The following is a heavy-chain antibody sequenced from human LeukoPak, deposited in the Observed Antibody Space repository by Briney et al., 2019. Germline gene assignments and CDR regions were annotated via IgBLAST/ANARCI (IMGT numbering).Heavy chain of an antibody. J-gene: IGHJ3*02. CDR2: INTNTRNP. CDR3: ARGGLDSRWACDI. CDR1: GYTFTRYA. Sequence: ASVKVSCKASGYTFTRYAMNWVRQAPGQGLEWMGWINTNTRNPTYAQGFTGRVVFSLDTSVSTAYLQISNLKAEDTAVYYCARGGLDSRWACDIWGQGTMVTVSS. V-gene: IGHV7-4-1*02. D-gene: IGHD2-21*02.